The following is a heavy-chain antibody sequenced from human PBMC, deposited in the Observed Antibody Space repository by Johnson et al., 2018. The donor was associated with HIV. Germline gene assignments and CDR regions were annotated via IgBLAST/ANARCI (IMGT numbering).Heavy chain of an antibody. V-gene: IGHV3-20*04. CDR2: IHWNGGST. J-gene: IGHJ3*02. CDR3: ARDLRGANWHDVFDI. Sequence: VQLVESGGGVVRPGGSLRLSCTISGFIFDDYGMNWVRQAPGKGLEWVSGIHWNGGSTGYADSVKGRFTISRDNAKNSLYLQMNSLRDEDTAVYYCARDLRGANWHDVFDIWGQGTMVTVSS. CDR1: GFIFDDYG. D-gene: IGHD1-26*01.